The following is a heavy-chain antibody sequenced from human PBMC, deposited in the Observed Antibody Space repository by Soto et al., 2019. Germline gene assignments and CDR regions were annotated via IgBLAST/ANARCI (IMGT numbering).Heavy chain of an antibody. CDR2: MNPNSGNT. CDR3: ARGPDYAGYFDY. D-gene: IGHD4-17*01. Sequence: ASVKVSCKASGYTFTSYDINWVRQATGQGLEWMGWMNPNSGNTGYAQKFQGRVTMTRNTSISTAYMELSSLRSEDTAVYYCARGPDYAGYFDYWGQGPLVTVSS. CDR1: GYTFTSYD. J-gene: IGHJ4*02. V-gene: IGHV1-8*01.